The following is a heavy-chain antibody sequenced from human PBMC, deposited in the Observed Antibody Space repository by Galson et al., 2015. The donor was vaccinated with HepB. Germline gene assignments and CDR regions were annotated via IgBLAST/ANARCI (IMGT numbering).Heavy chain of an antibody. CDR2: ISADNGNT. CDR3: AKNAGDLRSYYYYYMDV. CDR1: GYTFTTHG. Sequence: SVKVSCKASGYTFTTHGIGWVRQAPGQGLEWMGWISADNGNTKYAQNLQGRVTMTTDTSTSTVYMELRSLRSDDTAVYYCAKNAGDLRSYYYYYMDVWGKGTTVTVSS. V-gene: IGHV1-18*01. D-gene: IGHD7-27*01. J-gene: IGHJ6*03.